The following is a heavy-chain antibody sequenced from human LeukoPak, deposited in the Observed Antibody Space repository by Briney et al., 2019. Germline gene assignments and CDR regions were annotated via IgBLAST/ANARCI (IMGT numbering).Heavy chain of an antibody. CDR3: ARARYCSSISCREAFDI. Sequence: GGSLRLSCAASGFTFSSYSMNWVRQAPGKGLEWVSSISSSSSYIYYADSVKGRFTISRDNSKNTLYLQMNSLRAEGTAVYYCARARYCSSISCREAFDIWGQGTMVTVSS. CDR1: GFTFSSYS. J-gene: IGHJ3*02. CDR2: ISSSSSYI. V-gene: IGHV3-21*01. D-gene: IGHD2-2*01.